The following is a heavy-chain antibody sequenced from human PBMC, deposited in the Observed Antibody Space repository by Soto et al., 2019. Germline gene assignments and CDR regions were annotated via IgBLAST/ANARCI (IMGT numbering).Heavy chain of an antibody. CDR1: GGSISSDY. CDR3: ARQHRDTYDILAAFYL. CDR2: IHSGST. D-gene: IGHD3-9*01. V-gene: IGHV4-59*08. Sequence: SETLSLTCTVSGGSISSDYWNWIRQPPGKGLEWIGYIHSGSTTYSASLRSRVTISVDTSKNQFSLKLSSVTAADTAVYYCARQHRDTYDILAAFYLWGQGTLVTVSS. J-gene: IGHJ4*02.